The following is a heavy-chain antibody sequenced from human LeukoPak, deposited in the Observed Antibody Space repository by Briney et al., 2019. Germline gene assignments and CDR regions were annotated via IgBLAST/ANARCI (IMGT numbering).Heavy chain of an antibody. J-gene: IGHJ3*02. D-gene: IGHD3-10*01. Sequence: SETLSLTCTVSGGSISSGGYYWSWIRQHPGKGLEWIGYIYYSGSTYYNPSLKSRVTISVDTSKNQFSLKLSSVTAADTAVYYCARVGGSGSYQEPHAFDIWGQGTMVTVSS. V-gene: IGHV4-31*03. CDR1: GGSISSGGYY. CDR3: ARVGGSGSYQEPHAFDI. CDR2: IYYSGST.